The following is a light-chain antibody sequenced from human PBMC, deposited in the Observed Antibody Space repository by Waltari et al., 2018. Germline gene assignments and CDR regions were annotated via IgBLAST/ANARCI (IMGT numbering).Light chain of an antibody. CDR2: IAS. V-gene: IGKV3-20*01. J-gene: IGKJ1*01. Sequence: TVLTQSPAPLSLSQGERATLSCRASQTVNNNYLAWYQQKPGQAPRLLIYIASSRSAGIPERFTGSGSGTDFTLTISRLEPEDFAVYYCHQYGASPRTFGRGTKVEIK. CDR1: QTVNNNY. CDR3: HQYGASPRT.